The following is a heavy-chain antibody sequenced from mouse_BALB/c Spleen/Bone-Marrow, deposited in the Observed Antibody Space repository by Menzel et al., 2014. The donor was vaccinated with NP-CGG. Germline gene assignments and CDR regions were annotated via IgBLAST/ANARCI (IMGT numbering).Heavy chain of an antibody. D-gene: IGHD4-1*02. CDR3: AKLNWVYAMDY. V-gene: IGHV2-6-5*01. J-gene: IGHJ4*01. Sequence: VKVVESGPGLVAPSQSLSITCTVSGFSLTDYGVTWIRQPPGKGLEWLGIIWGGGSTFYSSSLRSRLNVSKDNSKSQVFLKMNSLQADDTAMYYCAKLNWVYAMDYWGQGTSVTVSS. CDR1: GFSLTDYG. CDR2: IWGGGST.